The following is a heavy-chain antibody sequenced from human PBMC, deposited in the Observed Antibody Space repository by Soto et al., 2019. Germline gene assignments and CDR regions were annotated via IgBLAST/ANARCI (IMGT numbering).Heavy chain of an antibody. CDR2: IYPGDSDT. CDR3: AGGGVRGVITRTRDYYGMDV. Sequence: GESLKISCKGSGYSFTTYWIVWVRQMPGKGLELMGIIYPGDSDTRYSPSFQGQVTISADKSISTAYLQWSSLKASDTAMYYCAGGGVRGVITRTRDYYGMDVWGQGTTVTVSS. J-gene: IGHJ6*02. CDR1: GYSFTTYW. V-gene: IGHV5-51*01. D-gene: IGHD3-10*01.